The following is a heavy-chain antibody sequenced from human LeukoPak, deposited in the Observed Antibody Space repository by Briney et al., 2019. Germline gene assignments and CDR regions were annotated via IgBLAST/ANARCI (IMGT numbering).Heavy chain of an antibody. Sequence: PGGSLRLSCAASGFTFSSYEMNWVRQAPGKGLEWVSYIGNSGTAIYYADSVKGRFTISRDNAKSSLYLQMNSLRAEDTAVYYCARAGYSMDTEYFQHWGQGTLVTVSS. CDR3: ARAGYSMDTEYFQH. D-gene: IGHD5-18*01. CDR1: GFTFSSYE. CDR2: IGNSGTAI. J-gene: IGHJ1*01. V-gene: IGHV3-48*03.